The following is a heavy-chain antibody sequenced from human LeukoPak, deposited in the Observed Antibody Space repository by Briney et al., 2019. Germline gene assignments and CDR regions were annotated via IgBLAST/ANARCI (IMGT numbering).Heavy chain of an antibody. CDR2: INPNSGGT. V-gene: IGHV1-2*02. CDR3: ARDVEAAAGTKPDY. D-gene: IGHD6-13*01. Sequence: ASVKVSCKASGYTFTGYYMHWVRQAPGQGLEWMGWINPNSGGTNYAQKFQGRVTMTRDTSISTAYMELSRLRSDDTAVYYCARDVEAAAGTKPDYWGQGTLVTVSS. J-gene: IGHJ4*02. CDR1: GYTFTGYY.